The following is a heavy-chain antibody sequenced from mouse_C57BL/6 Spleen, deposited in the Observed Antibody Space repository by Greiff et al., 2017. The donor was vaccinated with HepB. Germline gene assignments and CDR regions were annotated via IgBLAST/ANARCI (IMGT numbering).Heavy chain of an antibody. V-gene: IGHV1-4*01. J-gene: IGHJ4*01. D-gene: IGHD2-2*01. CDR2: INPSSGYT. CDR3: ARWFGGYYAMDY. CDR1: GYTFTSYT. Sequence: QVQLQQSGAELARPGASVKMSCKASGYTFTSYTMHWVKQRPGQGLEWIGYINPSSGYTKYNQKFKDKATLTADKSSSTAYMQLSSLTSEDSAVYYCARWFGGYYAMDYWGQGTSVTVSS.